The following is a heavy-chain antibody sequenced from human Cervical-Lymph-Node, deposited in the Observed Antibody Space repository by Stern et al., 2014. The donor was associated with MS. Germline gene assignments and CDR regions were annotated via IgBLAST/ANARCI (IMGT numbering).Heavy chain of an antibody. V-gene: IGHV1-8*01. Sequence: VQLVESGAEVKKPGASVKVSCKVSGYIFTSYSVAWVRQATGQGLEWMGWMNPNSGNTGYSQKFQGRVTMTRNTSISTAYMELSSLRSEDTAVYYCARDFPADYYYGMDVWGQGTTVTVSS. CDR1: GYIFTSYS. CDR2: MNPNSGNT. CDR3: ARDFPADYYYGMDV. J-gene: IGHJ6*02.